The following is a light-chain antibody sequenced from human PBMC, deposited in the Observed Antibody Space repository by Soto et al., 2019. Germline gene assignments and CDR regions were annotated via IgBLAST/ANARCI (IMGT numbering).Light chain of an antibody. J-gene: IGLJ2*01. CDR1: SGDVGTYNF. CDR2: EGN. CDR3: SSYAVSTPLVI. Sequence: QSALTQPASVSGSPGQSITISCTGTSGDVGTYNFVSWYQHHPAKAPKLMIYEGNKRPSGVSNRFSGSRSGNTASLTISGLRAEDEADYYCSSYAVSTPLVIFGGGTKLTVL. V-gene: IGLV2-14*02.